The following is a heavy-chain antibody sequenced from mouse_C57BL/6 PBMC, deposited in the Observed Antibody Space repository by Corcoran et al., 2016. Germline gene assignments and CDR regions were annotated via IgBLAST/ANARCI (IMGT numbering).Heavy chain of an antibody. V-gene: IGHV9-3*01. CDR3: APLWGFAY. J-gene: IGHJ3*01. CDR2: INTYSGVP. D-gene: IGHD1-1*02. CDR1: GYTFTTYG. Sequence: QIQLVQSGPELKKPGETVKISCKASGYTFTTYGMCWVKQAPGKGLKWMGWINTYSGVPTYADDFKGRFAFSLETSASTAYLQINNLKNEDTATYFCAPLWGFAYWGQGTLVTVSA.